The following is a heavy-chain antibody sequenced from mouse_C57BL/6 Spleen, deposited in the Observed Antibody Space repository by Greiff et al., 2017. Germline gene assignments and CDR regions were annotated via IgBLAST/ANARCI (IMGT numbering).Heavy chain of an antibody. J-gene: IGHJ1*03. CDR3: TGRRYYGPYWYIEV. V-gene: IGHV6-3*01. CDR2: LRLKSDNYAT. CDR1: GFTFSNYW. D-gene: IGHD1-1*01. Sequence: EVKLQEPGGGFVQPGGSMKLSCVASGFTFSNYWMNWVRQSPEQGLEWVAQLRLKSDNYATHYADSVKGRLTISSDASKSSGYLQMNNLRAEDTGMYYCTGRRYYGPYWYIEVGGTGTSVTVSS.